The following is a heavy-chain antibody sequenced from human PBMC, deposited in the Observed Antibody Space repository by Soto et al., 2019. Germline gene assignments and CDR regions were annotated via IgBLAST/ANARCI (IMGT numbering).Heavy chain of an antibody. D-gene: IGHD5-12*01. J-gene: IGHJ4*02. CDR2: ISYDGSNK. CDR3: AKAQQRYIVATIWTHVDY. V-gene: IGHV3-30*18. CDR1: GFTFSSYG. Sequence: ALRLSCAASGFTFSSYGMHWVRQAPGKGLEWVAVISYDGSNKYYADSVKGRFTISRDNSKNTLYLQMNSLRAEDTAVYYCAKAQQRYIVATIWTHVDYWGQGTLVTVSS.